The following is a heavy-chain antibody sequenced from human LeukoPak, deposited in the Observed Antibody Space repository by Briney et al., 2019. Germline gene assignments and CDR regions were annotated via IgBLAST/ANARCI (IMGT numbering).Heavy chain of an antibody. CDR2: FYYSGST. J-gene: IGHJ4*02. D-gene: IGHD3-22*01. CDR3: ARVSLGYYDSSGSYYLDY. CDR1: GGSISSYY. Sequence: PSETLSLTCTVSGGSISSYYWRWIRQPPGKGLEWIGYFYYSGSTNYNPSLKSRVTISVDTSKKQFSLKLSSVTAADTAVYYCARVSLGYYDSSGSYYLDYWGQGTLVTVSS. V-gene: IGHV4-59*01.